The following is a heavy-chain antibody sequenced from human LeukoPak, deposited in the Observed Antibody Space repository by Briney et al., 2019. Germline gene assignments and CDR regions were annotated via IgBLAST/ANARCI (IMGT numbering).Heavy chain of an antibody. Sequence: ASVKVSCKASGYTFTVYYIHWVRQAPGQGLEWMGWISAYNGNTNYAQKLQGRVTMTTDTSTSTAYMELRSLRSDDTAVYYCARDAVVVPAAIWGQGTLVTVSS. CDR2: ISAYNGNT. CDR1: GYTFTVYY. CDR3: ARDAVVVPAAI. J-gene: IGHJ4*02. V-gene: IGHV1-18*04. D-gene: IGHD2-2*01.